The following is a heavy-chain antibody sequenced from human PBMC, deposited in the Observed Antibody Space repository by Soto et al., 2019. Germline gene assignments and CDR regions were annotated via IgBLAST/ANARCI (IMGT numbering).Heavy chain of an antibody. CDR1: GYTFTSYA. D-gene: IGHD6-13*01. V-gene: IGHV1-3*01. CDR2: INAGNGNT. J-gene: IGHJ5*02. CDR3: ARGPPADSSSWYDFDP. Sequence: GASVKVSCKASGYTFTSYAMHWVRQAPGQRLEWMGWINAGNGNTKYSQKFQGRVTITRDTSASTAYMELSSLRSEDTAVYYCARGPPADSSSWYDFDPWGQGTLVTVSS.